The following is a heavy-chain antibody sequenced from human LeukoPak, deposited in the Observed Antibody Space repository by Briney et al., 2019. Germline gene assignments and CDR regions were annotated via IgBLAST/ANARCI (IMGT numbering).Heavy chain of an antibody. Sequence: ASVKVSCMTSGYTFSSFDVIWVRQATGQGLEWIGWMNPNSLNTGYAQKFRGRVTMTGDTSISTAYMELSSLISEDTAVYYCARGIRNQLLSEYWGQGSLVTVSS. CDR1: GYTFSSFD. J-gene: IGHJ4*02. CDR3: ARGIRNQLLSEY. V-gene: IGHV1-8*01. CDR2: MNPNSLNT. D-gene: IGHD2-2*01.